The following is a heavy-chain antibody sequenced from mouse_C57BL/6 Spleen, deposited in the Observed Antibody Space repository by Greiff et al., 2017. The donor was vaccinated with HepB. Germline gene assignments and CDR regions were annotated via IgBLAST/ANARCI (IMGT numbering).Heavy chain of an antibody. V-gene: IGHV1-62-2*01. CDR2: FYPGSGSI. CDR1: GYTFTEYT. CDR3: ARHEDRGDYYGSSPFAY. J-gene: IGHJ3*01. Sequence: QVQLKQSGAELVKPGASVKLSCKASGYTFTEYTIHWVKQRSGQGLEWIGWFYPGSGSIKYNEKFKDKATLTADKSSSTVYMELSRLTSEDSAVYFCARHEDRGDYYGSSPFAYWGQGTLVTVSA. D-gene: IGHD1-1*01.